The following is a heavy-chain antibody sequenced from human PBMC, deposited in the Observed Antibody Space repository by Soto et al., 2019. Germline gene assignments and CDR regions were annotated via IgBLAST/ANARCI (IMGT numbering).Heavy chain of an antibody. CDR2: ISYDGSNK. D-gene: IGHD2-21*01. CDR3: AREYSDGWFGP. V-gene: IGHV3-30-3*01. CDR1: GFTFSIYA. Sequence: QVQLVESGGGVVQPGRSLRLSCAASGFTFSIYAMHWVRQAPGKGLEWVAVISYDGSNKYYADSVKGRFTISRDNSKNTVDLQMNSLRAEDSAVYYCAREYSDGWFGPWGQGTLGTVSS. J-gene: IGHJ5*02.